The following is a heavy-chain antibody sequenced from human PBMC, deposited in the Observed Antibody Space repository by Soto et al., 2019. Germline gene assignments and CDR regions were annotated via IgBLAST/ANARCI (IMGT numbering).Heavy chain of an antibody. CDR3: ARNGLAFGGD. CDR2: ISSSSAYI. CDR1: GFTFGSFT. J-gene: IGHJ4*02. Sequence: EVHLVEAGGGLVKPGESLTLSCAASGFTFGSFTLNWVRQAPGKGLEWVSSISSSSAYIYYADSVKGRFTISRDNARSTLYLQMNSLRLDGTGVYFCARNGLAFGGDWGQGTLVAVSS. V-gene: IGHV3-21*06. D-gene: IGHD3-16*01.